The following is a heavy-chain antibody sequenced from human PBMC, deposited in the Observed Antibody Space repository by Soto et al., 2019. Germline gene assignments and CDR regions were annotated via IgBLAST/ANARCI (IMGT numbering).Heavy chain of an antibody. CDR3: ARHYGSGTYPLDY. CDR2: IYNRGTT. J-gene: IGHJ4*02. CDR1: GDSISNYY. D-gene: IGHD3-10*01. Sequence: QVQLQESGPGLLRPSETLSLTCTVSGDSISNYYWSWIRQSPEKGLEWIAYIYNRGTTNYNPPLTSRATISEDTSKNQFSLKLPSVTAADTALYYCARHYGSGTYPLDYWGQGTLVTVSS. V-gene: IGHV4-59*08.